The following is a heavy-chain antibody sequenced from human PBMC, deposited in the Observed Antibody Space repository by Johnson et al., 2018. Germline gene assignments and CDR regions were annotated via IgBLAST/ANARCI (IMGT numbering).Heavy chain of an antibody. V-gene: IGHV3-30*18. Sequence: QVQLVESGGGLVQPGGSLRLSCAASGFTFSSYGMHWVRQAPGKGLEWVAVISYDGSNKYYADSVKGRFTISRDNSKNTLYLQMDSLGVGDTAVYYCAKDHWPTYYYMDVWGKGTTVTVSS. CDR1: GFTFSSYG. D-gene: IGHD1-1*01. J-gene: IGHJ6*03. CDR2: ISYDGSNK. CDR3: AKDHWPTYYYMDV.